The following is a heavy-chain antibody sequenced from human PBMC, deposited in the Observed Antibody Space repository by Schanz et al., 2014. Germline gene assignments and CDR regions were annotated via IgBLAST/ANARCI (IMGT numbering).Heavy chain of an antibody. CDR1: GYTFTSYG. V-gene: IGHV1-18*01. D-gene: IGHD6-19*01. CDR3: TRGGYSSGCYDRDIAHFDF. CDR2: ISACNGNT. J-gene: IGHJ4*02. Sequence: QVQLVQSGAEVKKPGASVKVSCKASGYTFTSYGINWVRQAPGQGLEWMGWISACNGNTNYAQKLQGKVTMTTDTSTSTTNIELRSLRSDDTAVYYRTRGGYSSGCYDRDIAHFDFWGQGTLVTVSS.